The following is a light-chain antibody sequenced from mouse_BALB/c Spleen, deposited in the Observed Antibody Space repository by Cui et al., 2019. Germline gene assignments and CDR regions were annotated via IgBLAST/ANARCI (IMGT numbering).Light chain of an antibody. CDR1: SSVSY. CDR3: QQWSSYPRT. Sequence: QIVLTTSPAIMSASPGVQVTMTCSASSSVSYMYWDQQKPGSSPRLLIYDTSNLASGVPVRFSGSGSGTSYSLTISRMEAEDAATYYCQQWSSYPRTFGGGTKLEIK. CDR2: DTS. J-gene: IGKJ1*01. V-gene: IGKV4-55*01.